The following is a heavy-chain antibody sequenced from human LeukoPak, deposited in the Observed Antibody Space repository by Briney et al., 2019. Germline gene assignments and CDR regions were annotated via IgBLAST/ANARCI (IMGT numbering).Heavy chain of an antibody. D-gene: IGHD5-24*01. J-gene: IGHJ4*02. CDR3: ARSVVEMATIYYFDY. CDR1: GFTFSSYA. V-gene: IGHV3-30-3*01. Sequence: GGSLRLSCAASGFTFSSYAMHWVRQAPGKGLEWVAVISYDGSNKYYAASVKGRFTISRDNSKNTLYLQMNSLRAEDTAVYYCARSVVEMATIYYFDYWGQGTLVTVSS. CDR2: ISYDGSNK.